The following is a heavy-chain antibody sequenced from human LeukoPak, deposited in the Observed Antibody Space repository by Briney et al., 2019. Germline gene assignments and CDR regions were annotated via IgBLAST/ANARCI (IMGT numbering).Heavy chain of an antibody. J-gene: IGHJ4*02. CDR2: ISGSGGST. D-gene: IGHD3-22*01. CDR1: GFTFSSYA. CDR3: AKRWDSSGYLPYFDY. V-gene: IGHV3-23*01. Sequence: GGSLRLSCAASGFTFSSYAMSWVRQAPGKGLEWVSAISGSGGSTYYADSVKGWFTISRDNSKNTLYLQMNSLRAEDTAVYYCAKRWDSSGYLPYFDYWGQGTLVTVSS.